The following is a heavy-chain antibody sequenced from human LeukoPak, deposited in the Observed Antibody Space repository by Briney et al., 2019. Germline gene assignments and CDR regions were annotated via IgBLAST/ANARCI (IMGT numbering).Heavy chain of an antibody. CDR2: IYYSGST. D-gene: IGHD6-6*01. CDR3: ARPARSSLYYFDY. CDR1: GGSISSSSYY. V-gene: IGHV4-39*01. J-gene: IGHJ4*02. Sequence: SETLSLTCTVSGGSISSSSYYWGWIRRPPGKGLEWIGSIYYSGSTYDNPSLQSRVTISVDTSKNQFSLKLRSVTAADTAVYYCARPARSSLYYFDYWGQGTLVTVSS.